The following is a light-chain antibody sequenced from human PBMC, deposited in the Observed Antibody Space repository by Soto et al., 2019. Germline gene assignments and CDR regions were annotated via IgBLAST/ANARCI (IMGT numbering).Light chain of an antibody. Sequence: DIQMTQAPSSLSASLGDRVTITCRASQSIGKHLNWYQQKPGKAPSLLIYSSSRLQGGVPSRFSGSGSVTDFTLTISSLQPEDFATYYCQQAYTTTWTFGQGTKVDIK. CDR3: QQAYTTTWT. CDR1: QSIGKH. J-gene: IGKJ1*01. CDR2: SSS. V-gene: IGKV1-39*01.